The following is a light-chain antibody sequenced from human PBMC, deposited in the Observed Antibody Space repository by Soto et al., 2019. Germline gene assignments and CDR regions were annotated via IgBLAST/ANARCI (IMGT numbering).Light chain of an antibody. CDR3: TSYTSSVTLV. CDR1: SNDVGGYNY. J-gene: IGLJ2*01. Sequence: QSALTQPASVSGSPGQSITISCTGTSNDVGGYNYVSWYQHHPGKAPKLMIYEVTNRPSGVSNRFSGSKSGNTASLTISGLQAEDEADYYCTSYTSSVTLVFGRGTKLTVL. CDR2: EVT. V-gene: IGLV2-14*01.